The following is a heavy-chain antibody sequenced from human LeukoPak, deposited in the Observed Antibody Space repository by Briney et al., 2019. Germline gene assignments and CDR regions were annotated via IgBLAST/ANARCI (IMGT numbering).Heavy chain of an antibody. J-gene: IGHJ4*02. D-gene: IGHD1-26*01. Sequence: GASVKVSCKASGGTFSSYAISWVRQAPGQGLEWMGGIIPIFGTANYAQKFQGRVTITTDESTSTACMELSSLRSEDTAVYYCARGARGFRPTEFDYWGQGTLVTVSS. CDR2: IIPIFGTA. CDR1: GGTFSSYA. CDR3: ARGARGFRPTEFDY. V-gene: IGHV1-69*05.